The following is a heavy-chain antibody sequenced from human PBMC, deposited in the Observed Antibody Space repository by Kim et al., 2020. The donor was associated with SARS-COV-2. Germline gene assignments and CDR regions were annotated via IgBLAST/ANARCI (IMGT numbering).Heavy chain of an antibody. D-gene: IGHD3-16*01. V-gene: IGHV5-51*01. CDR2: IYPGDSDT. CDR3: ARLERLRLGEPEYGMDV. Sequence: GESLKISCKGSGYSFTSYWIGWVRQMPGKGLEWMGIIYPGDSDTRYSPSFQGQVTISADKSISTAYLQWSSLKASDTAMYYCARLERLRLGEPEYGMDVWGQGTTVTVSS. CDR1: GYSFTSYW. J-gene: IGHJ6*02.